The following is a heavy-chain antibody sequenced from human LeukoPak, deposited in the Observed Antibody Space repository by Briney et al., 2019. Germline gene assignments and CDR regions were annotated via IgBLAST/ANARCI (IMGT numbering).Heavy chain of an antibody. V-gene: IGHV3-23*01. J-gene: IGHJ4*02. CDR3: ASSSGWYRQFDY. D-gene: IGHD6-19*01. CDR1: GFTFNNYA. CDR2: VSGSGAIA. Sequence: GGSLRLSCAASGFTFNNYAMSWVRQAPGKGLEWVSTVSGSGAIAYYTDSDKGRFTISRDNAKNTVYLQMNSLRAEDTAVYYCASSSGWYRQFDYWGQGTLVTVSS.